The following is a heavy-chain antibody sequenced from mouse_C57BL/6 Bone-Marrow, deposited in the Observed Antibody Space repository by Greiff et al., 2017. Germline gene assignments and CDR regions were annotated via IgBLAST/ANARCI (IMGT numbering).Heavy chain of an antibody. D-gene: IGHD2-3*01. V-gene: IGHV1-72*01. J-gene: IGHJ4*01. CDR1: GYTFTSYW. CDR3: AIYDGYYQYAMDY. Sequence: VQLQQPGAELVKPGASVKLSCKASGYTFTSYWMHWVQQRPGRGLEWIGWIDPSSGGTNYTEKFKSKVTLTVDKPSSTAYMQLSRLTSEDSAVEYGAIYDGYYQYAMDYWGQGTSVTVSS. CDR2: IDPSSGGT.